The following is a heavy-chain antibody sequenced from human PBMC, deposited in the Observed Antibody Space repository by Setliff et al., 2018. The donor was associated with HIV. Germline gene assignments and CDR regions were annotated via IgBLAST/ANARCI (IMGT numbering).Heavy chain of an antibody. Sequence: SETLSLTCTVSGDSISTDYWTWIRQPPGKGLEWIGYIYNSASTSYNPSLKSRVTISVDTSKNKFSLKLSSVTAADTAVYYCARHSPSDYWGQGTLVTVSS. CDR3: ARHSPSDY. V-gene: IGHV4-59*08. CDR2: IYNSAST. J-gene: IGHJ4*02. CDR1: GDSISTDY.